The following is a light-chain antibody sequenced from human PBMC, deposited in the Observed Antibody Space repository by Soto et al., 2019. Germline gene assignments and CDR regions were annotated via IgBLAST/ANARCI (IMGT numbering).Light chain of an antibody. CDR1: HSIINNY. CDR2: GAS. Sequence: ENVLTQSPGTLSLSPGERATLSCRASHSIINNYLAWYQQKPGQAPRLLMYGASTRATGIPDRFSGSGSGTDFTLTISRLEPEDFAVYYCHQYGSSYTFGQGTKLEIK. CDR3: HQYGSSYT. J-gene: IGKJ2*01. V-gene: IGKV3-20*01.